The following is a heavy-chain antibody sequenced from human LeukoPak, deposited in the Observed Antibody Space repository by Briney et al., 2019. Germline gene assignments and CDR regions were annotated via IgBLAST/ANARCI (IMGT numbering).Heavy chain of an antibody. CDR3: ARAYPSPPRVFDF. CDR2: INPRGGST. V-gene: IGHV1-46*01. J-gene: IGHJ3*01. CDR1: GYIFTSYY. Sequence: ASVKVSCKASGYIFTSYYMHWVRQAPGQGLEWMGMINPRGGSTTYAQKFQGGVTMTTDTSTSTVYMELSSLRSEDTAVYYCARAYPSPPRVFDFWGQGTLVSVSS. D-gene: IGHD3-16*01.